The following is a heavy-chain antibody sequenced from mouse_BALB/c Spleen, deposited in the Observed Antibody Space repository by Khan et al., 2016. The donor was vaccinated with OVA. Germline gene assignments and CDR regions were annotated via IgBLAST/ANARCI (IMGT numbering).Heavy chain of an antibody. CDR3: ARGTDDYALYAMDY. D-gene: IGHD2-4*01. CDR2: IWGDGST. Sequence: QVQLKQSGPGLVAPSQSLSITCTVSGFSLTGYGVNWVRQPPGKGLEWLGMIWGDGSTDYNSALKSRLSISKDNSKSQVFLKMNSLQTDDKARYYCARGTDDYALYAMDYWGQGTSVTVSS. CDR1: GFSLTGYG. J-gene: IGHJ4*01. V-gene: IGHV2-6-7*01.